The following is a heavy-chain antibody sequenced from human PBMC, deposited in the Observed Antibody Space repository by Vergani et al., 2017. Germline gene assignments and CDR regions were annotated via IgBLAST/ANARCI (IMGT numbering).Heavy chain of an antibody. CDR1: GYTFTSYW. J-gene: IGHJ5*02. CDR2: IYPGDSDT. CDR3: ARHLYDILTGYYNWFDP. D-gene: IGHD3-9*01. V-gene: IGHV5-51*01. Sequence: VQLVQSGAEVKKPGASVKVSCKASGYTFTSYWIGWVRQMPGKGLEWMGIIYPGDSDTNYSPSFQGHVTISADKSISTAYLQWSSLKASDTAMYYCARHLYDILTGYYNWFDPWGQGTLVTVSS.